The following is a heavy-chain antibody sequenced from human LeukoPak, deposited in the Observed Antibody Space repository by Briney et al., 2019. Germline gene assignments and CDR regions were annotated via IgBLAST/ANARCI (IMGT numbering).Heavy chain of an antibody. D-gene: IGHD3-10*01. J-gene: IGHJ4*02. V-gene: IGHV3-23*01. CDR2: ISGSGGST. CDR1: GFTFSSYT. Sequence: GGSLTLSCAASGFTFSSYTMTWVRQAPGKGLEWVSAISGSGGSTYYADSVKGRFTISRDNSKNTLYLQMNSVRVEDTAVYYCAKGTYGSGTYGAHDYWGQGTLVTVSS. CDR3: AKGTYGSGTYGAHDY.